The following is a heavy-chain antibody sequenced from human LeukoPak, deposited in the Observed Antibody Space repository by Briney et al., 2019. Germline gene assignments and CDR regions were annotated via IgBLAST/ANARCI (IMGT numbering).Heavy chain of an antibody. CDR1: GFTFSSYA. D-gene: IGHD3-22*01. J-gene: IGHJ4*02. V-gene: IGHV3-30*04. CDR2: ISYDGTNK. Sequence: GGSLRLSCAASGFTFSSYAMHWVRRAPGKGLVWVALISYDGTNKYYADSVKGRFTISRDNSKNTLFVQMNSLRAEDTAVYYCAKDSYDTSIWGQGTLVTVSA. CDR3: AKDSYDTSI.